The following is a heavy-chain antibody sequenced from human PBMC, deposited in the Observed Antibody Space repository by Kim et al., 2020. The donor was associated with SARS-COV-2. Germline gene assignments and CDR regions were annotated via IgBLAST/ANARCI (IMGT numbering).Heavy chain of an antibody. V-gene: IGHV3-33*01. CDR2: IWYDGSNK. CDR1: GFTFSSYG. J-gene: IGHJ4*01. Sequence: GGSLRLSCAASGFTFSSYGMHWVRQAPGKGLEWVSVIWYDGSNKYYADSVKGRFTISRDNSKNTLYLQMNSLIAEDTAVHYLSVERGIAGSGTTVYFDY. D-gene: IGHD6-19*01. CDR3: SVERGIAGSGTTVYFDY.